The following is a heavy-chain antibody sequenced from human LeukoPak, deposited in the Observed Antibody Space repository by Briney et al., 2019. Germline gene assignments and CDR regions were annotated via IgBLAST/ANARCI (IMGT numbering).Heavy chain of an antibody. V-gene: IGHV3-23*01. J-gene: IGHJ6*03. CDR2: ISGSGGST. Sequence: GGSLRLSCAASGFTFSSYAMSWVRQAPGKGLEWVSAISGSGGSTYYADSVKGRFTISRDNSKNTLYLQMNSLRAEDTAVYYCAKQSGVYCSGGSCYYYYYMDVWGKGTTVTVSS. CDR3: AKQSGVYCSGGSCYYYYYMDV. CDR1: GFTFSSYA. D-gene: IGHD2-15*01.